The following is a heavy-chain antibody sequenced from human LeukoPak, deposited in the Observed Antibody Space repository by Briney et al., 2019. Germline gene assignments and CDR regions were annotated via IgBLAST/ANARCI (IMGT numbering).Heavy chain of an antibody. D-gene: IGHD4-17*01. CDR3: ARGLRYYYYYGMDV. CDR1: GGSVSSGSYY. Sequence: SETLSLTCTVSGGSVSSGSYYWSWIRQPPGKGLEWIGYIYYSGRTNYNPSLKSRVTISVDTSKSQFSLILSSVTAADTAVYYCARGLRYYYYYGMDVWGQGTTVTVSS. V-gene: IGHV4-61*01. CDR2: IYYSGRT. J-gene: IGHJ6*02.